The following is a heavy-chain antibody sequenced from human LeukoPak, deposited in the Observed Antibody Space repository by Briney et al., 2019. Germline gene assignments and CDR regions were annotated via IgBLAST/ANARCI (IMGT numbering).Heavy chain of an antibody. J-gene: IGHJ4*02. V-gene: IGHV4-59*12. Sequence: PSETLSLTCTVSGGSIRSYYWSWVRQPPGKGLEYIGHIYYTGSTDYNPPLKSRVTISVDTSKNQFSLKLSSVTAADTAVYYCARGTAVDYWGQGTLVTVSS. CDR2: IYYTGST. CDR3: ARGTAVDY. CDR1: GGSIRSYY. D-gene: IGHD4-17*01.